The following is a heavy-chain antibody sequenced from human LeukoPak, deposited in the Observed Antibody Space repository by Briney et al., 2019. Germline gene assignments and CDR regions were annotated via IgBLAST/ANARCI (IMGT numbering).Heavy chain of an antibody. J-gene: IGHJ4*02. CDR3: ARRYYADYGFDY. V-gene: IGHV5-51*01. CDR2: IYPDDSGT. CDR1: GYSFTSYW. Sequence: GESLKISCKGSGYSFTSYWIGWVRQMPGKGLEWMGIIYPDDSGTRYGPSFQGQVTISAGKSINTAYLQWSRLKASDSAIYYCARRYYADYGFDYWGQGTLVPVSS. D-gene: IGHD4-17*01.